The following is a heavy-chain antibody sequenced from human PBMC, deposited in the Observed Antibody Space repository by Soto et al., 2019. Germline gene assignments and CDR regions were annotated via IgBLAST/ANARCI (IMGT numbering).Heavy chain of an antibody. J-gene: IGHJ4*02. V-gene: IGHV1-8*01. CDR3: ARGTGIAAAYGN. D-gene: IGHD6-13*01. Sequence: SVKVSCKSSGYTFTRYDINLVRQATGQGLEWIGWMNPNSGNTAYAQKFQGRVTMTRNTSISTAYMELSSLRSEDTAVYYCARGTGIAAAYGNWGQGTLVTVSS. CDR1: GYTFTRYD. CDR2: MNPNSGNT.